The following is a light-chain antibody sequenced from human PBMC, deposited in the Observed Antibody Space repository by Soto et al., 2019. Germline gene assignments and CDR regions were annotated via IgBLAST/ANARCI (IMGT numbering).Light chain of an antibody. CDR2: DAS. V-gene: IGKV1-5*01. CDR1: QTISSW. Sequence: DIQMTQSPSTLSGSVGDRVTITCRASQTISSWLAWYQQKPGKAPKLLIYDASSLESGVPSRFSGSGSGTDFTLTISGLQPDDFTTYYCQQYTSYSRAFGQGTKVDIK. J-gene: IGKJ1*01. CDR3: QQYTSYSRA.